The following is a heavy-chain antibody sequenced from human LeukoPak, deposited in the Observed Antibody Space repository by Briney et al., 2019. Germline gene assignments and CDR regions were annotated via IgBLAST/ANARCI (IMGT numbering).Heavy chain of an antibody. CDR1: GFIFSSYW. V-gene: IGHV3-7*01. CDR3: ARTGAVCRGGSCYYSFDY. D-gene: IGHD2-15*01. Sequence: GGSLRLSCEASGFIFSSYWMSWVRQAPGKGLEWVANMKQDGSDKYYADSVKGRFTISRDNAKSSLDLQMNSLRVEDTAVYYCARTGAVCRGGSCYYSFDYWGQGTLVTVSS. CDR2: MKQDGSDK. J-gene: IGHJ4*02.